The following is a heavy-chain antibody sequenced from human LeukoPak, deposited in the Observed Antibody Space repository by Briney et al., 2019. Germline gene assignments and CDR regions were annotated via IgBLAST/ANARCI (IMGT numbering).Heavy chain of an antibody. CDR1: GGSISSGGYY. J-gene: IGHJ4*02. CDR2: IYYSGST. D-gene: IGHD1-1*01. V-gene: IGHV4-31*03. CDR3: AGGTFPTFDY. Sequence: SETLSFTCTVSGGSISSGGYYWSWIRQHPGKGLEWIGYIYYSGSTYYNPSLKSRVTISVDTSKNQFSLKLSSVTAADTAVYYCAGGTFPTFDYWGQGTLVTVSS.